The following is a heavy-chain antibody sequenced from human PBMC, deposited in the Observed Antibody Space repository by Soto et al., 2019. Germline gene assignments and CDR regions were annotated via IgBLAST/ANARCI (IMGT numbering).Heavy chain of an antibody. D-gene: IGHD6-6*01. Sequence: GESLKISCKGSGYSFTSYWIGWVRQMPGKGLEWMGIIYPGDSDTRYSPSFQGQVTISADKSISTAYLQWSSLKASETAMYYCARLPTESSSPRPSYYGMDVWGQGTTVTVSS. CDR3: ARLPTESSSPRPSYYGMDV. J-gene: IGHJ6*02. V-gene: IGHV5-51*01. CDR1: GYSFTSYW. CDR2: IYPGDSDT.